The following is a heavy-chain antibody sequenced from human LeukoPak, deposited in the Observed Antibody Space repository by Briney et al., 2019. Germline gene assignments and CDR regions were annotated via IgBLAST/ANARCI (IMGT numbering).Heavy chain of an antibody. CDR1: GYSISSGYY. J-gene: IGHJ4*02. D-gene: IGHD3-16*02. CDR3: ARVPGDDYVWGSYRQPEYYFDY. Sequence: SSETLSLTCTVSGYSISSGYYWGWIRQPPGKGLEWIGSIYHSGSTYYNPSLKSRVTVSVDTSKNQFSLKLSSVTAADTAVYYCARVPGDDYVWGSYRQPEYYFDYWGQGTLVTVSS. V-gene: IGHV4-38-2*02. CDR2: IYHSGST.